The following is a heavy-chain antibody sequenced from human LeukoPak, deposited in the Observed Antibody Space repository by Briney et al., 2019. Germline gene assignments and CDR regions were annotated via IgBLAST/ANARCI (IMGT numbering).Heavy chain of an antibody. J-gene: IGHJ6*03. V-gene: IGHV4-39*01. Sequence: SETLSLTCTVSGPSISSSAYYWGWLRQVPGKGLEWIGSIYYSGTAYYNPSLESRVTISEDTSRSRFSLMLTSVTAADTAVYYCARQASDYYYYYMDVWGQGTTVIVAS. CDR2: IYYSGTA. CDR1: GPSISSSAYY. CDR3: ARQASDYYYYYMDV.